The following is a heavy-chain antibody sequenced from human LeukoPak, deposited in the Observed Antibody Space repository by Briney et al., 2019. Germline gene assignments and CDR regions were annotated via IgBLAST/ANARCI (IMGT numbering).Heavy chain of an antibody. CDR3: ASAFIGSYSDFDS. J-gene: IGHJ4*02. D-gene: IGHD1-26*01. Sequence: GGSLRLSCAASGFTFNDYYMSWIRQAPGKGLEWVSYISSSSSSYTNYADSVKGRFTMSRDNAKNSLYLQMNSLRAEDTAVYYCASAFIGSYSDFDSWGQGTLVTVSS. V-gene: IGHV3-11*03. CDR1: GFTFNDYY. CDR2: ISSSSSSYT.